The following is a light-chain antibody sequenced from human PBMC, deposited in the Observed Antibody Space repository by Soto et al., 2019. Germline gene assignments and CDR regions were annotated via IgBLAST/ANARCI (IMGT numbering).Light chain of an antibody. Sequence: QSLLTHPASVSGSPGQSITICCRGTSGDGGSYNLVSWYQQHPGKAPKLMIYEVSKRPSGVSNRFSGSKSGNTASLTISGLQAEDEADYYCCSYAGSSTLYVFGTGTKVTVL. J-gene: IGLJ1*01. CDR3: CSYAGSSTLYV. V-gene: IGLV2-23*02. CDR2: EVS. CDR1: SGDGGSYNL.